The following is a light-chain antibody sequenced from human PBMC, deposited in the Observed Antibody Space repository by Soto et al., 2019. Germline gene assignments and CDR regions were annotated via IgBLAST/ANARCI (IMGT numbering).Light chain of an antibody. J-gene: IGKJ4*01. CDR3: QQYNNWPLT. CDR1: QSISSTY. CDR2: GAS. V-gene: IGKV3-20*01. Sequence: EIVLTQSPGTLSLSPGERATLSCRASQSISSTYLGWYQQRPGQAPRLLIYGASSRATGIPDRFSGSGSGTDFTLTISRLEPEDFAVYYCQQYNNWPLTFGGGTKVEIK.